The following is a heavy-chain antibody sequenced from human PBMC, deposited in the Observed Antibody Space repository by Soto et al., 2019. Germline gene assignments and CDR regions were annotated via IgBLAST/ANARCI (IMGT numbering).Heavy chain of an antibody. V-gene: IGHV3-30-3*01. Sequence: QVQLVESGGGVVQPGRSLRLSCAASGFTFSSYAMHWVRQAPGKGLEWVAVISYDGSNKYYADSVKGRFTISRDNSKNTLYLQMNSLRAEDTAVYYCARDVGGDGYNLDYWGQGTLVTVSS. D-gene: IGHD3-16*01. CDR2: ISYDGSNK. CDR3: ARDVGGDGYNLDY. CDR1: GFTFSSYA. J-gene: IGHJ4*02.